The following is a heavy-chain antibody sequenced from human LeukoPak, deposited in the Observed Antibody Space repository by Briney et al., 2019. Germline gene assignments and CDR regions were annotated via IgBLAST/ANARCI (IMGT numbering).Heavy chain of an antibody. J-gene: IGHJ4*02. CDR3: ARGVSSWYKDPFDN. V-gene: IGHV3-30-3*01. D-gene: IGHD6-13*01. CDR1: GFTFSYYA. Sequence: GGSLRLSCAASGFTFSYYAMHWVRQAPGKGLEWVAFISSDGSDKYYADSMKGRFTISKDNSKNTLYLQMTSLRGEDTAMYYCARGVSSWYKDPFDNWGQGTLVSVSS. CDR2: ISSDGSDK.